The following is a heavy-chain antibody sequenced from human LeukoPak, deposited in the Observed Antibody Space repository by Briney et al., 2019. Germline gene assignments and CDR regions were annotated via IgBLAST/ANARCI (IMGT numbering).Heavy chain of an antibody. CDR3: ARQRAPSGSSPFDP. CDR2: IYYSGST. CDR1: GGSISSGDYY. J-gene: IGHJ5*02. V-gene: IGHV4-39*01. D-gene: IGHD1-26*01. Sequence: PSETLSLTCTVSGGSISSGDYYWSWIRQPPGKGLEWIGSIYYSGSTYYNLSLKSRVTISVDTSKNQFSLKLSSVTAADTAVYYCARQRAPSGSSPFDPWGQGTLVTVSS.